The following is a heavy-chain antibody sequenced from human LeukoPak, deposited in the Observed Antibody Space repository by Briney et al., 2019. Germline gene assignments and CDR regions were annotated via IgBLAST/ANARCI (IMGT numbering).Heavy chain of an antibody. D-gene: IGHD2-15*01. J-gene: IGHJ3*02. Sequence: GASVKVSCKASGGTFSGYTINWVRQAPGQGLEWMGRIIPILGIANYAQMFQGRVTITADKSTSTAYMELSSLRSEDTVVYYCAVSSKEYCSGGSCLGDAFDIWGQGTMVTVSS. CDR2: IIPILGIA. CDR3: AVSSKEYCSGGSCLGDAFDI. V-gene: IGHV1-69*02. CDR1: GGTFSGYT.